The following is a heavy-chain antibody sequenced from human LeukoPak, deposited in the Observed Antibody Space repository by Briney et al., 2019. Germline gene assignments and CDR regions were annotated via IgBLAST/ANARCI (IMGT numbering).Heavy chain of an antibody. D-gene: IGHD6-19*01. V-gene: IGHV3-23*01. CDR2: ISGSGGST. J-gene: IGHJ4*02. CDR3: AKYSGLGWSHFDY. CDR1: GFTFSSYA. Sequence: GGSLRLSCAASGFTFSSYAMSWVRQAPGKGLEWVSAISGSGGSTYYADSVKGRFTISRDNSKNTLYLQMNSLSAEDTAVYYCAKYSGLGWSHFDYWGQGTLVTVSS.